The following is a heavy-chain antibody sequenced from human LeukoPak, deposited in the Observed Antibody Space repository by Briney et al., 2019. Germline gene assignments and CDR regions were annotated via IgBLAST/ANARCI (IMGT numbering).Heavy chain of an antibody. J-gene: IGHJ6*02. V-gene: IGHV3-13*01. CDR3: AREGLDYYGSGSLNGMDV. Sequence: SGGSLRLSCAASGFTFSSYDMHWVRHATGKGLEWVSAIGTAGDTYYPGSVKGRFTISRENAKNSLYLQMNSLRAGDTAVYYCAREGLDYYGSGSLNGMDVWGQGTTVTVSS. CDR1: GFTFSSYD. CDR2: IGTAGDT. D-gene: IGHD3-10*01.